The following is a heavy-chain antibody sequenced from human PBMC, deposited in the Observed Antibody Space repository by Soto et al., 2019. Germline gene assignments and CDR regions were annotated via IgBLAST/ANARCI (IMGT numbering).Heavy chain of an antibody. CDR3: ARDLPTDYYGSGSYYRAVIHAFYI. J-gene: IGHJ3*02. CDR1: GFTVSSNY. D-gene: IGHD3-10*01. Sequence: EVQLVETGGGLIQPGGSLRLSCAASGFTVSSNYMSWVRQAPGKGLEWASVIYSGGSTYYADSVKGRFTISRDNSKNTVYLQMNSLRAEDTAVYYCARDLPTDYYGSGSYYRAVIHAFYIWGQGTMVTVSS. V-gene: IGHV3-53*02. CDR2: IYSGGST.